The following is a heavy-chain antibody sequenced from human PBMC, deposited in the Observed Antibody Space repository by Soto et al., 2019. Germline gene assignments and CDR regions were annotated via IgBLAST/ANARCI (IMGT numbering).Heavy chain of an antibody. D-gene: IGHD5-12*01. CDR3: ARHKMVIVATIYWFDP. Sequence: PSETLSLTCTVSGGSISSSSYYWGWIRQPPGKGLEWIGSIYYSGSTYYNPSLKSRVTISVDTSKNQFSLKLSSVTAADTAVYYCARHKMVIVATIYWFDPWGQGTLVTVSS. J-gene: IGHJ5*02. CDR2: IYYSGST. CDR1: GGSISSSSYY. V-gene: IGHV4-39*01.